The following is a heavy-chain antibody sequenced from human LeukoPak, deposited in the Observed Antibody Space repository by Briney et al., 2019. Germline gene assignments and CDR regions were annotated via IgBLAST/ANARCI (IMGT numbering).Heavy chain of an antibody. D-gene: IGHD3-10*01. Sequence: SGGSLRLSCAASGFTFSSYAMSWVRQAPGKGLEWVSAISAGGGSIYYADSVKGRFTISRDDSKNPLFLQMNSLRAEDTAVYYCARERALYHGNADFDYWGQGTLVTVST. CDR1: GFTFSSYA. CDR2: ISAGGGSI. J-gene: IGHJ4*02. V-gene: IGHV3-23*01. CDR3: ARERALYHGNADFDY.